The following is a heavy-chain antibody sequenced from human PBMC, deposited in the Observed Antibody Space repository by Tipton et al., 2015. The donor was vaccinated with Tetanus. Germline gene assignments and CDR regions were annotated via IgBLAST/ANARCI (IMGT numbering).Heavy chain of an antibody. V-gene: IGHV4-39*01. CDR1: GGSVSNSSLY. CDR3: ARGGSYSYGPRGFDL. CDR2: IYHTGGS. J-gene: IGHJ2*01. D-gene: IGHD5-18*01. Sequence: TLSLTCSVSGGSVSNSSLYWGWIRQPPGKGLEWIGGIYHTGGSYFLPSFKSRVTLSVDTSKDQFSLRLSSVTAADTAVYYCARGGSYSYGPRGFDLWGRGTLVTVSS.